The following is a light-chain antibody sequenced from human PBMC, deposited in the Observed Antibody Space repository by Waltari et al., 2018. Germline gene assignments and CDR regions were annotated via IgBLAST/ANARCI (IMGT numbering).Light chain of an antibody. Sequence: QSALTQPPSASGSPGQTVTISCAGPSRDVGSSDYVSWYQKHPGQAPKLLIYHVTKRPSGVPDRFSGAKAGNTASLTVSGLQAEDEADYYCSSKAGINNFVFGGGTKLTVL. CDR2: HVT. V-gene: IGLV2-8*01. CDR1: SRDVGSSDY. CDR3: SSKAGINNFV. J-gene: IGLJ2*01.